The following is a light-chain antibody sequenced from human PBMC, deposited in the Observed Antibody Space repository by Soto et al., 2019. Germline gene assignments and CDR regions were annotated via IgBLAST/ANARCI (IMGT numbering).Light chain of an antibody. V-gene: IGLV2-14*01. Sequence: QSALTQPASVSGSPGQSITISCTGTSSDVGGYNYVSWYQQHPGKAPKLMIYAVSNRPSGVSNRFSGSKSGNTASLTISGLQAEDESDYYSSSYTSSRTSVFGTGTKVTVL. J-gene: IGLJ1*01. CDR3: SSYTSSRTSV. CDR2: AVS. CDR1: SSDVGGYNY.